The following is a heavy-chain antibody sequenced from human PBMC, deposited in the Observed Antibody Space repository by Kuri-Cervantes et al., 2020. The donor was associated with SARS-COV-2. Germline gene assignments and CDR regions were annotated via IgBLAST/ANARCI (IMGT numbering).Heavy chain of an antibody. Sequence: ASVKVPCKASGYTFTSYDINWVRQATGQGLEWMGWMNPNSGNTGYAQKFQGRVTMTTDTSINTAYMEVSSLSFEDTAIYYCARDSGDWNPDGLDLWGQGTLVTVSS. CDR3: ARDSGDWNPDGLDL. V-gene: IGHV1-8*02. D-gene: IGHD1-1*01. CDR2: MNPNSGNT. CDR1: GYTFTSYD. J-gene: IGHJ3*01.